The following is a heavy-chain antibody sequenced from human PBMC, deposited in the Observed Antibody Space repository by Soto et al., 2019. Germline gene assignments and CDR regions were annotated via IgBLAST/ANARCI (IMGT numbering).Heavy chain of an antibody. Sequence: QVQLVESGGGVVQPGRSLRLSCAASGFTFSSYGMHWVRQAPGKGLEWVAVISYDGSNKYYADSVKGRFTIYRDNSKNTLYLQMNSLRAEDTAVYYCAKIRGAFDSWGQGTMVTVSS. D-gene: IGHD3-10*01. CDR1: GFTFSSYG. V-gene: IGHV3-30*18. J-gene: IGHJ3*02. CDR3: AKIRGAFDS. CDR2: ISYDGSNK.